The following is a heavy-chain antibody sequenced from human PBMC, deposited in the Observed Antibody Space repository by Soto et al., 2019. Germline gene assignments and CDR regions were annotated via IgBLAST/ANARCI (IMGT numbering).Heavy chain of an antibody. V-gene: IGHV1-18*01. J-gene: IGHJ5*02. CDR1: GYTFTNYG. CDR2: INVYNGNT. Sequence: QVQLVQSGGEVKKPGASVKVSCKASGYTFTNYGISWVRQAPGQGLEWMGWINVYNGNTKYAQKVQGRVTMTTDTCTRPAYMELRSLRSDYTAVYYCARGVGSGSYYNQYNWFDPWGQGTLVTVSS. CDR3: ARGVGSGSYYNQYNWFDP. D-gene: IGHD3-10*01.